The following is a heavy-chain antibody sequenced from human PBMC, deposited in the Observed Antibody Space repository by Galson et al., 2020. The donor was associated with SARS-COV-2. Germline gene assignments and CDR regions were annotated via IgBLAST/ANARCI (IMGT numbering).Heavy chain of an antibody. J-gene: IGHJ4*02. D-gene: IGHD1-1*01. V-gene: IGHV5-51*01. Sequence: GESLKISCKTSGYSFTSDWIGWVRQMPGKGLEWVGIIYPGDSDTRYSPSFQGQITMSVDKSMSTAYLQWSSLKASDTAMYDCARHVQGWMGYFFDYCGQGTLVTVSS. CDR3: ARHVQGWMGYFFDY. CDR2: IYPGDSDT. CDR1: GYSFTSDW.